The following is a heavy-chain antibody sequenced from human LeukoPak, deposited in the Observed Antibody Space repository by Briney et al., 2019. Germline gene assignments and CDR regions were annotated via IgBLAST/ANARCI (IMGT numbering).Heavy chain of an antibody. CDR2: IYHSGST. J-gene: IGHJ4*02. CDR1: GGSISSGGYY. Sequence: SETLSLTCTVSGGSISSGGYYWSWIRQPPGKGLEWSGYIYHSGSTYYNPSLKSRVTISVDRSKNQFSLKLSSVTAADTAVYYCARGAYSSSSTDYWGQGTLVTVSS. V-gene: IGHV4-30-2*01. CDR3: ARGAYSSSSTDY. D-gene: IGHD6-6*01.